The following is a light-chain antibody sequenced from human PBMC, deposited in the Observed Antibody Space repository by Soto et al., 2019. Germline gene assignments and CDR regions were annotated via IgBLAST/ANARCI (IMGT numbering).Light chain of an antibody. V-gene: IGLV2-14*01. CDR1: SSDVGGYGY. Sequence: QSALTQPASVSGSPGQSITISCTGTSSDVGGYGYVSWYQQHPDKAPKLMIYEVINRPSGVSDRFSGSKSGNTASPTISGLQAEDEADYYCSSYTTSSTWVFGGGTKLTVL. CDR2: EVI. CDR3: SSYTTSSTWV. J-gene: IGLJ3*02.